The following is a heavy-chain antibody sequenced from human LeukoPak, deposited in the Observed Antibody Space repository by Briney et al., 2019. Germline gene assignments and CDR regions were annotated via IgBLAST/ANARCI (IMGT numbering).Heavy chain of an antibody. V-gene: IGHV1-2*02. D-gene: IGHD3-10*01. CDR2: INPNSGGT. J-gene: IGHJ3*02. Sequence: ASVRVSCKASGYTFTGYYMHWVRQAPGQGLEWMGWINPNSGGTNYAQKFQGRVTMTRDTSISTAYMELSRLRSDDTAVYYCARDMGAGSYYNGHAFDIWGQGTMVTVSS. CDR3: ARDMGAGSYYNGHAFDI. CDR1: GYTFTGYY.